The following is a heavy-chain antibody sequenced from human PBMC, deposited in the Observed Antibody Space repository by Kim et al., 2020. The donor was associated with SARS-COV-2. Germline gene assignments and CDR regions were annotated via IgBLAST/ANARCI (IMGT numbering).Heavy chain of an antibody. D-gene: IGHD6-19*01. CDR3: ARGGAVTGINVGWVYY. J-gene: IGHJ4*02. V-gene: IGHV3-74*01. Sequence: DSVKGRVTISRDNARNTLYLQMSSLRAEDTAVYDCARGGAVTGINVGWVYYWGKGTLVTVSS.